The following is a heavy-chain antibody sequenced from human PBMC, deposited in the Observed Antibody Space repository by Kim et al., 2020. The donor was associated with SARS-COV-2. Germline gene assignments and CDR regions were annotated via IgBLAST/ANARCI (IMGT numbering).Heavy chain of an antibody. CDR3: ARGADNYDILTGYYNVGKDFDY. D-gene: IGHD3-9*01. CDR1: GGSFSGYY. CDR2: INHSGST. V-gene: IGHV4-34*01. Sequence: SETLSLTCAVYGGSFSGYYWSWIRQPPGKGLEWIGEINHSGSTNYNPSLKSRVTISVDTSKNQFSLKLSSVTAADTAVYYCARGADNYDILTGYYNVGKDFDYWGQGTLVTVSS. J-gene: IGHJ4*02.